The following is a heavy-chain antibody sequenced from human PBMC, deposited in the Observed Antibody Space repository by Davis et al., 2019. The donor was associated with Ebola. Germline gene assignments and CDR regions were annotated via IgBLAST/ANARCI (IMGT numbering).Heavy chain of an antibody. J-gene: IGHJ6*03. CDR3: ARDTGYSSSWYPYYYYYYMDV. Sequence: ASVKVSCKASGYTFTGYYMHWVRQAPGQGLEWMGWINPNSGGTNYAQKFQGRVTMTRDTSISTAYMELRSLRSDDTAVYYCARDTGYSSSWYPYYYYYYMDVWGKGTTVTVSS. V-gene: IGHV1-2*02. D-gene: IGHD6-13*01. CDR2: INPNSGGT. CDR1: GYTFTGYY.